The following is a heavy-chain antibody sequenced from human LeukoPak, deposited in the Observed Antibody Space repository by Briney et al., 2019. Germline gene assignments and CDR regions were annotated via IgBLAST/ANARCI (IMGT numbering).Heavy chain of an antibody. D-gene: IGHD3-22*01. CDR2: ISYDGSNK. CDR1: GLTFSSYG. J-gene: IGHJ4*02. V-gene: IGHV3-30*03. Sequence: GGSLRLSCAASGLTFSSYGMHWVRQAPGKGLEWVAVISYDGSNKYYADSVKGRFTISRDNAKNSLYLQMNSLRAEDTAVYYCARTLRRITMIVVVIPFDYWGQGTLVTVSS. CDR3: ARTLRRITMIVVVIPFDY.